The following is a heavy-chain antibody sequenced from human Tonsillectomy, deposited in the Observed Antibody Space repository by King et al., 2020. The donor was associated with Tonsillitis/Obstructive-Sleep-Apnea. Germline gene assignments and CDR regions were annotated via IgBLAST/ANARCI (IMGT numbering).Heavy chain of an antibody. V-gene: IGHV5-51*03. CDR2: IYPGDSDT. J-gene: IGHJ3*01. CDR3: ARTYYDILTGYGGPHDV. D-gene: IGHD3-9*01. CDR1: GYSFTSYW. Sequence: VQLVESGAEVKKPGESLKISCKGSGYSFTSYWIGWVRQMPGKGLEWMGIIYPGDSDTRYSPSFQGQVTISADKSISTAYLQWSSLKASDTAMYYCARTYYDILTGYGGPHDVWGQGTMVTVSS.